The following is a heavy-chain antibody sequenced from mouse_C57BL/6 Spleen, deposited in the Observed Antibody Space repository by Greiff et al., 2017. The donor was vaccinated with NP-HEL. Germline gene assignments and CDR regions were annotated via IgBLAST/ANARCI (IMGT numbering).Heavy chain of an antibody. CDR3: ARRLGRYGSSGLDV. J-gene: IGHJ1*03. Sequence: SGAELVKPGASVKLSCTASGFNIKDYYMHWVKQRTEQGLEWIGRIDPEDGETKYAPKFLGKATITADTSSNTAYLQLSSLTSEDTAVYYCARRLGRYGSSGLDVWGTGTTVTVSS. CDR1: GFNIKDYY. CDR2: IDPEDGET. D-gene: IGHD1-1*01. V-gene: IGHV14-2*01.